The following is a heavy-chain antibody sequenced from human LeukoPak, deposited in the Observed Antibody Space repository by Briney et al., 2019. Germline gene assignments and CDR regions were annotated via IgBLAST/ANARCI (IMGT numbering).Heavy chain of an antibody. D-gene: IGHD6-19*01. CDR3: ARDLSAAYDF. J-gene: IGHJ4*02. CDR1: GFPFSSYG. Sequence: PGGSLRLSCAASGFPFSSYGMHWVRQAPGKGLEWVARLVYDERNDYANSVKGRSTISRDNSKNTLYLQMDNLRVDDTAVYYCARDLSAAYDFWGQGILVTVSS. CDR2: LVYDERN. V-gene: IGHV3-33*01.